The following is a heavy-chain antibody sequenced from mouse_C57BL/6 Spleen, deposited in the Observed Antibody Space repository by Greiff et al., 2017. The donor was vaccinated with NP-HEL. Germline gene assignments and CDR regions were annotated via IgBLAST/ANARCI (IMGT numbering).Heavy chain of an antibody. CDR1: GFTFSDYY. D-gene: IGHD1-1*01. V-gene: IGHV5-16*01. CDR2: FIYDGSST. J-gene: IGHJ3*01. CDR3: AREGYYYGEFAY. Sequence: EVKLMESEGGLVQPGSSMKLSCTASGFTFSDYYMAWVRQVPETGLEWVANFIYDGSSTYYLDSLKSRFIISRDNAKNILYLKMSSLKTEDTATYYCAREGYYYGEFAYWGQGTLVTVSA.